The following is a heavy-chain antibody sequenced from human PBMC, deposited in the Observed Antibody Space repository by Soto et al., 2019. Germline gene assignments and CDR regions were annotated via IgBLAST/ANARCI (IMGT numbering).Heavy chain of an antibody. D-gene: IGHD1-26*01. J-gene: IGHJ4*02. Sequence: GASLNVSYKPSRFTFTSCAVQWVRQPRGQRLEWIGWIVVGRGNTNYAQKFQERVTITRDMSTSTAYMELSSLRSEDTAVYYCAADRASAGSYPLEYLGQGTLVPVSS. CDR2: IVVGRGNT. CDR1: RFTFTSCA. CDR3: AADRASAGSYPLEY. V-gene: IGHV1-58*01.